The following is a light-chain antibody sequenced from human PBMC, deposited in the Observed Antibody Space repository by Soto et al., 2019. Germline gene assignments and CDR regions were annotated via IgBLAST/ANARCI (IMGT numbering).Light chain of an antibody. CDR1: SSDVGNYNF. CDR2: QVT. Sequence: QAVLTQPASVSGSPGQSITISCTGTSSDVGNYNFVSWYQHHAGTAPKLIIYQVTNRPSGVSDRFSGSKSGDTASLTISGLQAEDEADYYCTSYTALSTDILFGGGTKLTVL. CDR3: TSYTALSTDIL. V-gene: IGLV2-14*01. J-gene: IGLJ2*01.